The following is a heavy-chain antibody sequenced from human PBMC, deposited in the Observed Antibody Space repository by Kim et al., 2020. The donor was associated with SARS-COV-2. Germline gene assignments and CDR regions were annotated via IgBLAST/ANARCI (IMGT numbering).Heavy chain of an antibody. CDR2: INAGNGNT. CDR1: GYTFTSYA. D-gene: IGHD6-13*01. CDR3: ARVSAAAANYYYGMDV. Sequence: ASVKVSCKASGYTFTSYAMHWVRQAPGQRLEWMGWINAGNGNTKYSQKFRGKVTITRDTSASTAYMELSSLRSEDTAVYYCARVSAAAANYYYGMDVWGQGTTVTVSS. J-gene: IGHJ6*02. V-gene: IGHV1-3*01.